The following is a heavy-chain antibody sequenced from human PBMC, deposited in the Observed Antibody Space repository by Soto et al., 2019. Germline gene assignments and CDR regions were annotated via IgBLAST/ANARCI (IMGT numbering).Heavy chain of an antibody. Sequence: EVQLVESGGGLVQPGGSLRLSCAASGFTFSTYSMTWVREAPGKGLEWVANIKQDGSEESYVDSVKGRFTISRDNAKTSLYLQMKSLRVEDTAVYYCARDHSLIAAPGVDIWGQGTMVTVSS. J-gene: IGHJ3*02. D-gene: IGHD6-13*01. CDR2: IKQDGSEE. CDR1: GFTFSTYS. CDR3: ARDHSLIAAPGVDI. V-gene: IGHV3-7*01.